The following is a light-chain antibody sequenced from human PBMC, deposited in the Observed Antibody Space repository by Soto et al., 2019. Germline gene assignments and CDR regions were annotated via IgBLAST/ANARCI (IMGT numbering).Light chain of an antibody. CDR2: DAS. CDR1: QSVSSY. J-gene: IGKJ1*01. CDR3: QQRSNWPRT. V-gene: IGKV3-11*01. Sequence: EIVLTQSPATVSLSPGERASLSCRASQSVSSYLAWYQQKPGQAPRLLIYDASNRATGIPARFSGSGSGTDFTLTISSLKPEDFAVYYCQQRSNWPRTFGQGTKVDNK.